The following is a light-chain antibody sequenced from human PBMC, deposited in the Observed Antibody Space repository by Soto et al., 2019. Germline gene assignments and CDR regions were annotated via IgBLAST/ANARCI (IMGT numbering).Light chain of an antibody. CDR1: QSLLHSNGYKY. CDR3: MQALQTPRT. J-gene: IGKJ1*01. CDR2: LGS. Sequence: DIVMTQSPLSLPVTPGEPASISCTSSQSLLHSNGYKYLDWYLQKPGQSPQLLIYLGSNRASGVPDRFSGSGSGTDFTLKISRVEAEDVGVYYCMQALQTPRTLGQGTKVDIK. V-gene: IGKV2-28*01.